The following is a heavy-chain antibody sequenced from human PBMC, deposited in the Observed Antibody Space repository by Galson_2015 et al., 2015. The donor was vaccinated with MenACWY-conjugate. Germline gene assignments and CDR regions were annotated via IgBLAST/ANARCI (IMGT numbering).Heavy chain of an antibody. Sequence: SLRLSCAASGFVFSDYCMHWVRHAPGKGLECVSRICAGGISIMYGDSVRGRFTISRDDAENTLYLQMDGLRADDTAVYFCVRGSIGWRGMDIWGQGTTVTASS. CDR1: GFVFSDYC. D-gene: IGHD2-15*01. V-gene: IGHV3-74*03. CDR3: VRGSIGWRGMDI. CDR2: ICAGGISI. J-gene: IGHJ6*02.